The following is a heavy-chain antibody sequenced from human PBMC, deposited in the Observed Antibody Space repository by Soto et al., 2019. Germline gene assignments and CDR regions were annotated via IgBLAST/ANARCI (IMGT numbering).Heavy chain of an antibody. CDR2: TIPIFSTT. D-gene: IGHD3-3*01. CDR1: GGTFISYA. CDR3: AAAVWRGYSEYYYGMDV. Sequence: SVKVSCKAFGGTFISYAFSWVRQAPGQGLEWMGGTIPIFSTTHYAQNFQGRVTITADGSTSTAYMELSSLRSEDTAVYYCAAAVWRGYSEYYYGMDVWGLGTTVTVSS. J-gene: IGHJ6*02. V-gene: IGHV1-69*13.